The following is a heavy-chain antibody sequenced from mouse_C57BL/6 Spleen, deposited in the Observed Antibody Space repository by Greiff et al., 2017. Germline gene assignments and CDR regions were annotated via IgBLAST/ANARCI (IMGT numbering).Heavy chain of an antibody. CDR1: GFNIKDDY. CDR3: TSYDYDGAWFAY. D-gene: IGHD2-4*01. Sequence: EVQLQQSGAELVRPGASVKLSCTASGFNIKDDYMHWVKQRPEQGLEWIGWIDPENGDTEYASKFQGKATITVDTSSNTAYLQLSSLTSEDTAVYYCTSYDYDGAWFAYWGQGTLVTVSA. CDR2: IDPENGDT. V-gene: IGHV14-4*01. J-gene: IGHJ3*01.